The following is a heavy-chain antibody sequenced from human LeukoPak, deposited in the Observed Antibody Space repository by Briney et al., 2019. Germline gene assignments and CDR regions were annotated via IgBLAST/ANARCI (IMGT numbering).Heavy chain of an antibody. J-gene: IGHJ4*02. Sequence: SVKVSCKASGYTFTSYAMHWVRQAPGQRLEWMGWINAGNGNTKYSQKFQGRVTITRDTSASTAYMELSSLRSEDTAVYYCARDRYGYYDSSGYYNGGFDYWGQGTLVTVSS. CDR2: INAGNGNT. CDR3: ARDRYGYYDSSGYYNGGFDY. V-gene: IGHV1-3*01. D-gene: IGHD3-22*01. CDR1: GYTFTSYA.